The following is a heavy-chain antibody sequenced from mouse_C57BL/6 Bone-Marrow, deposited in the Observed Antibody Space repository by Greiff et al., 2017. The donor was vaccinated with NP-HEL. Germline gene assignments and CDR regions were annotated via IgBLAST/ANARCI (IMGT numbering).Heavy chain of an antibody. Sequence: QVQLQQPGAELVKPGASVKLSCKASGYTFTSYWMHWVKQRPGQGLEWIGMIHPNSGSTNYNEKFKSKATLTVDKSSSTAYMQLSSLPSEDSAVYYCARGYDYDDVAWFAYWGQGTLVTVSA. V-gene: IGHV1-64*01. CDR1: GYTFTSYW. CDR2: IHPNSGST. CDR3: ARGYDYDDVAWFAY. D-gene: IGHD2-4*01. J-gene: IGHJ3*01.